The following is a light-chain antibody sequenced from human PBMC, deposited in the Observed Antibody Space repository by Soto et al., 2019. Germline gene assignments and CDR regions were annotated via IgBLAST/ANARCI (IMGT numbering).Light chain of an antibody. CDR2: EAS. CDR3: QQYDSDSST. CDR1: QSINNW. V-gene: IGKV1-5*03. J-gene: IGKJ2*01. Sequence: DIQMTQSPSTLSASVGDRVTITCRASQSINNWLAWYQKKPGKAPKLLIYEASSLLSGVPSRFSDSGSGKEFTLTINSLQPDDFADYYCQQYDSDSSTFGQGTKLDI.